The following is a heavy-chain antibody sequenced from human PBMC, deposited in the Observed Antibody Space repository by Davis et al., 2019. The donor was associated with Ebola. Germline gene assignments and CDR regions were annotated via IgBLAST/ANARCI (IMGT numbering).Heavy chain of an antibody. D-gene: IGHD3-10*01. CDR1: GFTFSSYS. CDR2: ISSSSSYI. CDR3: ARVGGTMVRGVIGY. J-gene: IGHJ6*01. Sequence: GESLKISCAASGFTFSSYSMNWVRQAPGKGLEWVSSISSSSSYIYYADSVKSRFTISRDNAKNSLYLQMNSLRAEDTAVYYCARVGGTMVRGVIGYWG. V-gene: IGHV3-21*01.